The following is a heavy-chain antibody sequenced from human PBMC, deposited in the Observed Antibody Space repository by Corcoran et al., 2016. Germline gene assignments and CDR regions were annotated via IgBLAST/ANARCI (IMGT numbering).Heavy chain of an antibody. CDR2: INPNSGGT. CDR1: GYTFTGYY. J-gene: IGHJ4*02. V-gene: IGHV1-2*02. CDR3: ARGPGKIYDYVWGSYRYFFDY. D-gene: IGHD3-16*02. Sequence: QVQLVQSGAEVKKPGASVKVSCKASGYTFTGYYMHWVRQAPGQGLEWMGWINPNSGGTNYAQKFQGRVTMTRDTSISTAYMELSRLRFDDTAVYYCARGPGKIYDYVWGSYRYFFDYWGQGTLVTVSS.